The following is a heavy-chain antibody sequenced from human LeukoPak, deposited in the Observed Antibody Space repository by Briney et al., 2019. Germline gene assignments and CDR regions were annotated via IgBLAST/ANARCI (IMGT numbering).Heavy chain of an antibody. CDR3: ASSHGYSSSWYSSAFDI. CDR1: GGSISSYY. V-gene: IGHV4-59*01. Sequence: SETLSLTCTVSGGSISSYYWSWIRQPPGKGLEWIGYIYYSGSTNYNPSLKSRVTISVDTSKNQFSLKLSSVTAADTAVYYCASSHGYSSSWYSSAFDIWGQGTMVTVSA. D-gene: IGHD6-13*01. J-gene: IGHJ3*02. CDR2: IYYSGST.